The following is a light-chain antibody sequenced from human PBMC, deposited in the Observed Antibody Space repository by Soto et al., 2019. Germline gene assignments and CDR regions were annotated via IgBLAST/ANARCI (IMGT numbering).Light chain of an antibody. J-gene: IGKJ2*01. CDR1: QGISSA. V-gene: IGKV1D-13*01. CDR3: QQFNNYPHT. Sequence: AIQLTQSPSSLSASVGDRVTITCRASQGISSALAWYQQKPGKAPKLLIYDASSLESGVPSRFSGSGSGTDFTLTISSLQAEDFATYYCQQFNNYPHTFGQGTKLEIK. CDR2: DAS.